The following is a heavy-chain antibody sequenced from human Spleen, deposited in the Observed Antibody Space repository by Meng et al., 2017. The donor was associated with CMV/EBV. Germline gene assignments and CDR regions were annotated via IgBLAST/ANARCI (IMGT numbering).Heavy chain of an antibody. D-gene: IGHD2-21*01. CDR2: IYYSGST. V-gene: IGHV4-39*07. CDR3: AREGRSHQVGVSVY. Sequence: QVQLEESGPGLVKPSETLSLTCTVSGGSISSSSYYWGWIRQPPGKGLEWIGSIYYSGSTYYNPSLKSRVTISVDTSKNQFSLKLRFVTAADTAVYYCAREGRSHQVGVSVYWGQGNLVTVSS. J-gene: IGHJ4*02. CDR1: GGSISSSSYY.